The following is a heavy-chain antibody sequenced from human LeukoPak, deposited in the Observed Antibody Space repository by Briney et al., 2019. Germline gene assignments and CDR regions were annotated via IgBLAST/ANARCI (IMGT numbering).Heavy chain of an antibody. D-gene: IGHD3-22*01. CDR1: GFTVSSNY. CDR3: ASDSSGYYAGY. Sequence: PGGSLRLSCAASGFTVSSNYMSWVRQAPGKGLEWVSVIYSGGSTYYADSVKGRFTISRDNSKNTLYLQMNSLRAEDTAVYYCASDSSGYYAGYWGQGTLVTVSS. V-gene: IGHV3-53*01. J-gene: IGHJ4*02. CDR2: IYSGGST.